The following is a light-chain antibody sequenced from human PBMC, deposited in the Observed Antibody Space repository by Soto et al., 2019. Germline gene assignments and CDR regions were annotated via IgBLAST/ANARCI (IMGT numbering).Light chain of an antibody. CDR3: QQYSDWPIT. CDR1: QSVGSN. Sequence: MTQSPATLPVSPGGSVTLSCRASQSVGSNLAWYQQRPGQPPRLLIYGAQTRDTGVPTRFSGSGSGTEVTLTITSLQSDEFAVYFCQQYSDWPITVGQGPRLEI. CDR2: GAQ. J-gene: IGKJ5*01. V-gene: IGKV3D-15*01.